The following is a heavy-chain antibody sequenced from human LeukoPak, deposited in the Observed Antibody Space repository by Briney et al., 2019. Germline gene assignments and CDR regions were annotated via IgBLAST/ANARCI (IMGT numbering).Heavy chain of an antibody. CDR2: IGISGDT. D-gene: IGHD6-19*01. CDR1: GFTLRSYD. CDR3: ARGGIQVSGIDEIDY. V-gene: IGHV3-13*01. J-gene: IGHJ4*02. Sequence: GGSLRLSCAASGFTLRSYDMHWVRQVTGKGLEWVSAIGISGDTYYPDSVKGRFTISRENAKNSLYLQMNSLTAGDTAEYYCARGGIQVSGIDEIDYWGQGTLVTVSS.